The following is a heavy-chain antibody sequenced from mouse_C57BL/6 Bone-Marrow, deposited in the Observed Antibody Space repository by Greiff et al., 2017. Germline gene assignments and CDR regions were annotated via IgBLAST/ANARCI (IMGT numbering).Heavy chain of an antibody. CDR3: AKKGPNWPYAMDY. CDR1: GFSLTSYG. Sequence: VKLVESGPGLVQPSQRLSITCTVSGFSLTSYGVHWVRQPPGKGLEWLGVIWSGGSTDYNAAFISRLSISKDNSKSQVFFKMNSLQADDTAIYYCAKKGPNWPYAMDYWGQGTSVTVSS. CDR2: IWSGGST. D-gene: IGHD4-1*01. J-gene: IGHJ4*01. V-gene: IGHV2-4*01.